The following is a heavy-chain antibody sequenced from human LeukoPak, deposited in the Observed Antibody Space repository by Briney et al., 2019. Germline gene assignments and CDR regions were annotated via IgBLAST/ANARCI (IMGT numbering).Heavy chain of an antibody. CDR2: ISGSGGST. J-gene: IGHJ4*02. D-gene: IGHD5-18*01. V-gene: IGHV3-23*01. Sequence: GGSLRLSCVASGFTFSSYAMSWVRQAPGKGLEWVSAISGSGGSTYYADSVKGRFTISRDNSKNTLYLQMNSLRAEDTAVYYCAKDLLVSYGPFDYWGQGTLVTVSS. CDR3: AKDLLVSYGPFDY. CDR1: GFTFSSYA.